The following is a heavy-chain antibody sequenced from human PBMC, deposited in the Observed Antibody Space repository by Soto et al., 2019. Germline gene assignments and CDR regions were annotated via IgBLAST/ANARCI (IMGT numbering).Heavy chain of an antibody. CDR2: IYYSGST. CDR1: GGSISSGDYY. CDR3: ASILGYCSGGSCYPQPYMGYYFDY. J-gene: IGHJ4*02. V-gene: IGHV4-30-4*01. D-gene: IGHD2-15*01. Sequence: SQTLSLTCTVSGGSISSGDYYWSWIRQPPGKGLEWIGYIYYSGSTYYNPSLKSRVTISVDTSKNQFSLKLSSVTAADTAVYYCASILGYCSGGSCYPQPYMGYYFDYWGQGTLVTVSS.